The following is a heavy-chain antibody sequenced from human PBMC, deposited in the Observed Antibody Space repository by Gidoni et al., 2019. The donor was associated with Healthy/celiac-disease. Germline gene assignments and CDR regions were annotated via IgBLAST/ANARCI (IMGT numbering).Heavy chain of an antibody. D-gene: IGHD4-17*01. Sequence: QVQLVESGGGVVQPGRSLRLSCAASAFTFSSYAMHWVRQAPGKGLEWVAVISYDGSNKYYADSVKGRFTISRDNSKNTLYLQMNSLRAEDTAVYYCARDRRLGDYGGNGVLYYFDYWGQGTLVTVSS. V-gene: IGHV3-30-3*01. CDR1: AFTFSSYA. CDR2: ISYDGSNK. J-gene: IGHJ4*02. CDR3: ARDRRLGDYGGNGVLYYFDY.